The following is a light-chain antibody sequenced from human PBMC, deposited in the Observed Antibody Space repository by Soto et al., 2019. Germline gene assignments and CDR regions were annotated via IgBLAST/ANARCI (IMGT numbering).Light chain of an antibody. CDR2: DAS. Sequence: GDRVTITCRASQSISSWLAWYQQKPGKAPKLLIYDASSLESGVPSRFSGSGSGTEFTLTISSLQPDDFATYYCQQYNAQYTFGQGTRLEIK. J-gene: IGKJ5*01. CDR3: QQYNAQYT. V-gene: IGKV1-5*01. CDR1: QSISSW.